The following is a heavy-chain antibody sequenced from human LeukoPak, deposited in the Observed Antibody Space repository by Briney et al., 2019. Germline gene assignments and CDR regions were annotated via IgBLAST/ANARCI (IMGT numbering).Heavy chain of an antibody. CDR3: AGYYYDSSGYYTFDY. D-gene: IGHD3-22*01. Sequence: SETLSLTCAVYGGSFSGYYWSWIRQPPGKGLEWIGEINHSGSTNYNPSLKSRVTIPVDTSKNQFSLKLSSVTAADTAVYYCAGYYYDSSGYYTFDYWGQGTLVTVSS. J-gene: IGHJ4*02. V-gene: IGHV4-34*01. CDR1: GGSFSGYY. CDR2: INHSGST.